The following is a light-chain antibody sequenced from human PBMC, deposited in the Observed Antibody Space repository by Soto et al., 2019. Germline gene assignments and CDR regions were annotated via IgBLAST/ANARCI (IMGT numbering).Light chain of an antibody. CDR2: SNN. V-gene: IGLV1-44*01. CDR1: SSNIGSNT. CDR3: AAWDDSLNSSYV. Sequence: SVLTQPPSAYGTPGQRLTISCSGSSSNIGSNTVNWYQQLPGTAPKLLIYSNNQRPSGVPDRFSGSKSGTSASLAISGLQSEDEADYYCAAWDDSLNSSYVFGTGTKVTVL. J-gene: IGLJ1*01.